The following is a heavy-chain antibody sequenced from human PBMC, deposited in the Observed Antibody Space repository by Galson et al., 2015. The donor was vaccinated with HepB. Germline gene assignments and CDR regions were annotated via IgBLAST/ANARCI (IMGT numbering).Heavy chain of an antibody. CDR2: FSGSGGGT. J-gene: IGHJ4*02. Sequence: SLRLSSAASAFTFSNYAMNWVRQAPRKGLEWVSAFSGSGGGTYYADSVKGRFTISRDNSKNTLLLQMNSLRAEDTAIYYCAKTYNSDWYEFDYWGQGTLVTVSS. CDR1: AFTFSNYA. D-gene: IGHD6-19*01. CDR3: AKTYNSDWYEFDY. V-gene: IGHV3-23*01.